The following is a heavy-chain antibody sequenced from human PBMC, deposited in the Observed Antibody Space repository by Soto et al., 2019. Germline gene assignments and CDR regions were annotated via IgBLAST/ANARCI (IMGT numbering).Heavy chain of an antibody. J-gene: IGHJ4*02. CDR1: GFTFTNSA. D-gene: IGHD3-3*01. V-gene: IGHV1-58*01. Sequence: GASVKVSCKASGFTFTNSAVQWVRQARGQRLEWIGWIVVGSGNTNYAQKFQERVTIIRDMSSNTVYMELSSLRSEDTAVYYCAVDNDFWSGHYYFAFWGQGTLVTVSS. CDR2: IVVGSGNT. CDR3: AVDNDFWSGHYYFAF.